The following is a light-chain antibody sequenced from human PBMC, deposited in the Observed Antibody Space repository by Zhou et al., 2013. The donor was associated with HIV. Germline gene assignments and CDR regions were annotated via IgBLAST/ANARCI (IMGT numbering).Light chain of an antibody. Sequence: EIVLTQSPGTLSLSPGERATLSCRASQNINTIFLAWYQQKGGQAPRLLIYGASNRATGIPDRFSGSGSGADFTLTISRVEPEDFAVYYCRQAASSRTFGGGTKVEI. J-gene: IGKJ4*01. CDR2: GAS. V-gene: IGKV3-20*01. CDR3: RQAASSRT. CDR1: QNINTIF.